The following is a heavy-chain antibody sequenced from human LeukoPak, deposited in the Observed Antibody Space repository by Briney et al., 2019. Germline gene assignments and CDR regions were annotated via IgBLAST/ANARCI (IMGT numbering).Heavy chain of an antibody. D-gene: IGHD6-13*01. CDR1: GFTFSSYE. CDR2: ISSSGSTI. J-gene: IGHJ5*02. V-gene: IGHV3-48*03. CDR3: ARGNSSSWYYNWFDP. Sequence: GGSLRLSCAASGFTFSSYEMNWVRQAPGKGLEWVSYISSSGSTIYYADSVKGRFTISRDNAKNSLYLQMNSLRAEDTAVYYCARGNSSSWYYNWFDPWGQGTLVTVSS.